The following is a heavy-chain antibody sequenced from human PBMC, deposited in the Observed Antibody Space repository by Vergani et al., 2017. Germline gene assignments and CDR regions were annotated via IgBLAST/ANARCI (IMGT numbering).Heavy chain of an antibody. CDR2: IKQDGSEK. V-gene: IGHV3-7*03. Sequence: EVQLVESGGGLVQPGGSLRLSCAASGFTFSSYWMSWVRQAPGKGLEWVANIKQDGSEKYYVESVKGRFTISRDNAKNSLYLQMNSLRAEDTAVYYCARAYYYDSSGYYYADDYYYYGMDVWGQGTTVTVSS. J-gene: IGHJ6*02. D-gene: IGHD3-22*01. CDR1: GFTFSSYW. CDR3: ARAYYYDSSGYYYADDYYYYGMDV.